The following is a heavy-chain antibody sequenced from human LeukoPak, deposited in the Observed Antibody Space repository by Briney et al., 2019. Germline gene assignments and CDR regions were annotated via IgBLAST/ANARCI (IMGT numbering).Heavy chain of an antibody. CDR2: ISSSGSSI. J-gene: IGHJ4*02. Sequence: GGSLRLSCAASGFTFDDYGMSWVRQAPGKGLEWVSYISSSGSSIHYADSVKGRFTISRDNAKSSLFLQMNSLRAEDTAVYYCARAWRGMVRTLDYWGQGTLVTVSS. CDR3: ARAWRGMVRTLDY. V-gene: IGHV3-11*04. CDR1: GFTFDDYG. D-gene: IGHD3-10*01.